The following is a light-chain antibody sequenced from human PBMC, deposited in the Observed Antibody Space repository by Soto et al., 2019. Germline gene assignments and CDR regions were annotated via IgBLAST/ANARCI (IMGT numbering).Light chain of an antibody. CDR2: DAS. CDR1: QSVSSY. J-gene: IGKJ5*01. Sequence: EIVLTQSPATLSLSPGERATLSCRASQSVSSYLAWYHQKPGQAPRLLIYDASNRATGIPARFSGSGSGTDFTLTISSLEPEDFAVYYCHQRSNWPPAITCGQGTRLEIK. CDR3: HQRSNWPPAIT. V-gene: IGKV3-11*01.